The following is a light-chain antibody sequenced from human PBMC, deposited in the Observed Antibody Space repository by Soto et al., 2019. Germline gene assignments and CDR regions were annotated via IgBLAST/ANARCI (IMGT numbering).Light chain of an antibody. CDR2: DVS. J-gene: IGLJ1*01. V-gene: IGLV2-14*03. CDR1: SSDVGAYIF. CDR3: SSYTSISTYV. Sequence: QSALTQPPSASGSPGQSVTISCTGTSSDVGAYIFVSWYQHHPGKAPRLMIYDVSHRPSGVSDRFSASKSGNTASLTISGLLAEDEADYYCSSYTSISTYVFGTGTKVTVL.